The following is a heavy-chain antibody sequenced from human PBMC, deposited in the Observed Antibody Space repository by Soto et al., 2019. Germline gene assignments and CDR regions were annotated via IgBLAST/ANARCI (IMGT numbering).Heavy chain of an antibody. CDR1: GGSIGTYY. V-gene: IGHV4-59*08. Sequence: SSETLSLTCTVSGGSIGTYYWSWIRQPPGKGLEWIGYIYYRGNTDYNPSLKSRVTISLDTPKNQFSLKLSSVTAADTAVYYFSRHPGYYDILTGYTTYYFDYWGQGILVTVSS. CDR2: IYYRGNT. CDR3: SRHPGYYDILTGYTTYYFDY. J-gene: IGHJ4*02. D-gene: IGHD3-9*01.